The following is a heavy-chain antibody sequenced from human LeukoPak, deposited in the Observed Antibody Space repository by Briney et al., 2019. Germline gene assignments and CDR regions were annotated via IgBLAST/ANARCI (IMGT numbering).Heavy chain of an antibody. V-gene: IGHV4-59*01. D-gene: IGHD1-26*01. CDR2: IYYSGST. CDR3: VRATKYWDVLDY. J-gene: IGHJ4*02. Sequence: SETLSLTCTVSGGSISSYYWSWIRQPPGKGLEWIGYIYYSGSTNYNPSLKSRVTISVDTSKNQFSLKLSSVTAADTAVYYCVRATKYWDVLDYWGQGTLVTVSS. CDR1: GGSISSYY.